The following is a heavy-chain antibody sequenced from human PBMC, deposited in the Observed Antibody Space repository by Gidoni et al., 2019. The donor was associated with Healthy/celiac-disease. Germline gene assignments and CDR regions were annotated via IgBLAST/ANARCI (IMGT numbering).Heavy chain of an antibody. CDR1: GGSISSSSYY. J-gene: IGHJ3*02. D-gene: IGHD3-3*01. Sequence: QLQLQESGPGPVKPSETLSLTCTVSGGSISSSSYYWGWIRQPPGKGLEWIGSIYYSGSTNYNPSLKSRVTISVDTSKNQFSLKLSSVTAADTAVYYCASGVLRFLEWLGPAATHDAFDIWGQGTMVTVSS. CDR2: IYYSGST. CDR3: ASGVLRFLEWLGPAATHDAFDI. V-gene: IGHV4-39*01.